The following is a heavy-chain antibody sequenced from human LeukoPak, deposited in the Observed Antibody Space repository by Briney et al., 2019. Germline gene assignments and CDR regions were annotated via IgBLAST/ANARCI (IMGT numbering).Heavy chain of an antibody. CDR1: GFTFSSYA. CDR3: AKDVGIAAAAYNWFDP. CDR2: ISYDGSNK. J-gene: IGHJ5*02. V-gene: IGHV3-30*18. D-gene: IGHD6-13*01. Sequence: GRSLRLSCAASGFTFSSYAMHWVRQAPGKGLEWVAVISYDGSNKYYADSVKGRFTISGDNSKNTLYLQMNSLRAEDTAVYYCAKDVGIAAAAYNWFDPWGQGTLVTVSS.